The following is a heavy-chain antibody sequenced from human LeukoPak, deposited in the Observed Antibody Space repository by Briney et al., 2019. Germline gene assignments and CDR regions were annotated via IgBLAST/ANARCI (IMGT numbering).Heavy chain of an antibody. V-gene: IGHV4-39*01. CDR1: GGSISSSSYY. CDR3: ARLWFGDPPAFDP. CDR2: IYYSGST. Sequence: PSETLSLTCTVSGGSISSSSYYWGWIRQPPGKGLEWIGSIYYSGSTYYNPSLKSRVTISVDTSKNQFSLKLSSVTAADTAVYYCARLWFGDPPAFDPWGQGTLVTVSS. D-gene: IGHD3-10*01. J-gene: IGHJ5*02.